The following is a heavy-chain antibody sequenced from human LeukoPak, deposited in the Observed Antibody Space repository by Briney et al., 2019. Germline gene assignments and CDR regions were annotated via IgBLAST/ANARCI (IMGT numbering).Heavy chain of an antibody. D-gene: IGHD6-19*01. V-gene: IGHV3-13*01. CDR1: GYTFINYD. CDR2: IGIRGDT. J-gene: IGHJ4*02. Sequence: GGSLRLSCAASGYTFINYDMHWVRQATGKGLEWVSAIGIRGDTYYSGSVKGRFTISRENAENSLYLQMNSLRAEDTAVYYCARGGIRVSGIDEFDYWGQGTPVTVSS. CDR3: ARGGIRVSGIDEFDY.